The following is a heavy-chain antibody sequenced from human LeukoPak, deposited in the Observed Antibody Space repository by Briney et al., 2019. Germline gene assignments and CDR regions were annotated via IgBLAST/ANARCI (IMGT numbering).Heavy chain of an antibody. J-gene: IGHJ4*02. CDR1: GYSISSGYY. V-gene: IGHV4-38-2*02. D-gene: IGHD4-17*01. Sequence: SETLSLTCTVSGYSISSGYYWGWIRQPPGKGLEWIGSIYHSGSTYYNPSLKSRVTISVDTSKNQFSLKLSSVTAADTAVYYCARDQSYGDYFDFWGQGTLVTVSS. CDR3: ARDQSYGDYFDF. CDR2: IYHSGST.